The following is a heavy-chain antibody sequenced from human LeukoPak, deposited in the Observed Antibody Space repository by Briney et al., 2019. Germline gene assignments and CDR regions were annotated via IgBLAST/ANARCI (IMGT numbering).Heavy chain of an antibody. CDR1: GYTFTNYN. CDR2: ISAYNGNT. V-gene: IGHV1-18*01. CDR3: ARDYGSGSYSYYFDY. J-gene: IGHJ4*02. Sequence: ASVKVSCKASGYTFTNYNINWVRQAPGQGLEWMGWISAYNGNTNYAQKLQGRVTMTTDTSTSTAYMELRSLRSDDTAVYYCARDYGSGSYSYYFDYWGQGTLVTVSS. D-gene: IGHD3-10*01.